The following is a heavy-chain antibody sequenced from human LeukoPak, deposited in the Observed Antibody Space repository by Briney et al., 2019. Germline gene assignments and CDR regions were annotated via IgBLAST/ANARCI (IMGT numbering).Heavy chain of an antibody. V-gene: IGHV4-4*07. CDR1: GGSISSYS. CDR3: ASRYGNTAAAFDI. CDR2: MYTSGIT. J-gene: IGHJ3*02. Sequence: PSETLSLTCTVSGGSISSYSWSWIRQPAGKGLEWIGHMYTSGITNYNPSLKSRVTMSVDTSKKQFPLKLSSVTAADTALYYWASRYGNTAAAFDIWGQGTMLTVSS. D-gene: IGHD1-14*01.